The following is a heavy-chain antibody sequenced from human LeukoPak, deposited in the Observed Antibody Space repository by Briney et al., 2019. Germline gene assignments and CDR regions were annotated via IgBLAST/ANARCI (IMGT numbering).Heavy chain of an antibody. CDR1: GFIFSSFA. D-gene: IGHD6-13*01. CDR2: ISSSSYI. Sequence: GGSLRLSCTASGFIFSSFAMHWVRQAPGKGLEWVSSISSSSYIYYADSVKGRFTISRDNAKNSLYLQMNSLRAEDTAVYYCARESSSWLIDYWGQGTLVTVSS. V-gene: IGHV3-21*01. CDR3: ARESSSWLIDY. J-gene: IGHJ4*02.